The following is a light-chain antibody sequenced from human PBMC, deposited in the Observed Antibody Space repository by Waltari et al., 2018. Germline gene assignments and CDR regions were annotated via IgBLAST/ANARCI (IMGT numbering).Light chain of an antibody. CDR1: QSISSY. Sequence: DIQMTQSPSTLSASVGAGVTISCRASQSISSYLAWYQQKPGKAPKLLIYKASTLESGVASRFSSSGSGTEFTLAISSLQPDDFATYFCQQHYTYPLTFGGGTKVEIK. V-gene: IGKV1-5*03. CDR2: KAS. CDR3: QQHYTYPLT. J-gene: IGKJ4*01.